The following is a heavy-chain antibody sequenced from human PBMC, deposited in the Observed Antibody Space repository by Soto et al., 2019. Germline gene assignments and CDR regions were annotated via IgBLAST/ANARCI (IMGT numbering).Heavy chain of an antibody. D-gene: IGHD3-10*01. J-gene: IGHJ4*02. CDR1: GFIFNSYA. CDR3: AKDGDLYSGYCDY. CDR2: LTSTGGT. V-gene: IGHV3-23*01. Sequence: EVQLLESGGGLVQPGGSLRLSCAASGFIFNSYAMSWVRQAPGKGLEWVSTLTSTGGTYYADSVKGRFPISRDNSKNTLYLQMNNLRAEDTAVYYCAKDGDLYSGYCDYWGQGTLVTVSS.